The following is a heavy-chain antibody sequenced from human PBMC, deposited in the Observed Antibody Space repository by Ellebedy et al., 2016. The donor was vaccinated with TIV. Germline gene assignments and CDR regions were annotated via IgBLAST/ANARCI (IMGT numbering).Heavy chain of an antibody. V-gene: IGHV4-34*01. D-gene: IGHD3-22*01. CDR1: GGSIGSYY. CDR2: INRSGST. Sequence: GSLRLXXTVSGGSIGSYYWSWIRQPPGKGLEWIGEINRSGSTNYNPSLKSRVTVSVDTSKNQFSLKLTSVTAADTAVYYCARGRQYFDSGAYYLDYWGRGTLVTVSS. CDR3: ARGRQYFDSGAYYLDY. J-gene: IGHJ4*02.